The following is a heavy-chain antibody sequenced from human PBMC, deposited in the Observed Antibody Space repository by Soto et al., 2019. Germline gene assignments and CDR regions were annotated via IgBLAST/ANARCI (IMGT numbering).Heavy chain of an antibody. J-gene: IGHJ2*01. Sequence: EVQLLESGGGLVQPGGSLRLSCAASGFTFTSYAMSWVRQAPGKGLEWVSTISGSGGSTYYADSVKGRFTISRDNSKNTLYLQMNSLRAEDTAVYYCAIGLTMVRGDPFDLWGRGTLVTVSS. CDR2: ISGSGGST. V-gene: IGHV3-23*01. CDR1: GFTFTSYA. CDR3: AIGLTMVRGDPFDL. D-gene: IGHD3-10*01.